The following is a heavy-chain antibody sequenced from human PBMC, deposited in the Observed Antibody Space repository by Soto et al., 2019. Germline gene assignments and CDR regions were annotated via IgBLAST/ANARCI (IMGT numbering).Heavy chain of an antibody. CDR3: ARDDSRGPSTPYYYYGMDV. D-gene: IGHD2-21*01. Sequence: QVQLVQSGAEVKKPGASVKVSCKASGYTFTSYGISWVRQAPGQGLEWMGWISAYNGNTNYAQKLQGRVTITTDTSTSTAYMELRSLRSDDTAVYYCARDDSRGPSTPYYYYGMDVWGQTTTVTVSS. V-gene: IGHV1-18*01. CDR1: GYTFTSYG. J-gene: IGHJ6*02. CDR2: ISAYNGNT.